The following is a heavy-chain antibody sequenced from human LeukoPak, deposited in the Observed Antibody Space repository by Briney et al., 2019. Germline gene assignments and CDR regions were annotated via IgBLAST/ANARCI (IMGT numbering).Heavy chain of an antibody. CDR2: ITSSSNYI. CDR3: ARRLEDYYYYGMDV. V-gene: IGHV3-21*01. Sequence: PGGSLRLSCAASGFIFSSYSMNWVRQAPGKGLEWVSSITSSSNYINYADSVKGRFTISRDNAKNSLYLQMNSLRAEDTAVYYCARRLEDYYYYGMDVWGQGTTVTVSS. J-gene: IGHJ6*02. CDR1: GFIFSSYS. D-gene: IGHD5-12*01.